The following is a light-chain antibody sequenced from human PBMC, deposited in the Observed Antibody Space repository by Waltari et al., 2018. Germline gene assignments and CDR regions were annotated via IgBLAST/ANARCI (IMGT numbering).Light chain of an antibody. J-gene: IGKJ4*01. V-gene: IGKV1-33*01. CDR2: DAS. Sequence: DIQCTQSPSPLSASVRGRVTLTSQASQDINYDINWYQQKPGKAPKLLIYDASNLETGVPSRFSGSGSGTDFTFTINSLQPDDIATYYCQQYDNLLPALTFGGGTKVEIK. CDR1: QDINYD. CDR3: QQYDNLLPALT.